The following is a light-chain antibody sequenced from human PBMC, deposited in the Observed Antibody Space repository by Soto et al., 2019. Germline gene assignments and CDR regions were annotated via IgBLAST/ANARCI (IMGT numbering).Light chain of an antibody. Sequence: EIVLTQSPGTLSLSPGERGTLSCRASQSVSSNYLAWYQQKPGQAPRLLIYSAFCRATGIPDRFSGSGSGTDFTLTISRLEPEDFAVYYCQYYGSSPWTFGQGTKVEIK. CDR1: QSVSSNY. CDR3: QYYGSSPWT. J-gene: IGKJ1*01. V-gene: IGKV3-20*01. CDR2: SAF.